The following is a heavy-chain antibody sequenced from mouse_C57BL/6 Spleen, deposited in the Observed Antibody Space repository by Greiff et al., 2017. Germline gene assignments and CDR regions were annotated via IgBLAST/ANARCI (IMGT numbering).Heavy chain of an antibody. J-gene: IGHJ2*01. V-gene: IGHV1-82*01. D-gene: IGHD1-1*01. CDR1: GYAFSSSW. CDR2: IYPGDGDT. CDR3: AREGGAYYYGSAFDY. Sequence: QVQLQQSGPELVKPGASVKISCKASGYAFSSSWMNWVKQRPGKGLEWIVRIYPGDGDTNYNGKFKGKATLTADKSSSTAYMQLSSLTSEDSAVYFCAREGGAYYYGSAFDYWGQGTTLAGSS.